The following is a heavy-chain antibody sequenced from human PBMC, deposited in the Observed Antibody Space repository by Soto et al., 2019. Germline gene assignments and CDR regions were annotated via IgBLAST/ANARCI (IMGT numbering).Heavy chain of an antibody. J-gene: IGHJ4*02. D-gene: IGHD3-3*01. V-gene: IGHV4-38-2*01. CDR3: ARSGRLITIFGVARAYFDY. Sequence: SETLSLTCAVSGYSISSGYYLGWIRQPPGKGLEWIGSIYYSGSTYYNPSLKSRVTISVDTSKNQFSLKLSSVTAADTAVYYCARSGRLITIFGVARAYFDYWGQGTLVTVSS. CDR1: GYSISSGYY. CDR2: IYYSGST.